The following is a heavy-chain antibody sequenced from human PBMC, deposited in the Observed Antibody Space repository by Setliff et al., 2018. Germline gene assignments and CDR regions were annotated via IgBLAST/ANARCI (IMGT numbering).Heavy chain of an antibody. CDR2: ISSNSNYI. V-gene: IGHV3-21*01. CDR1: GFNLHVYT. Sequence: TGGSLRLSCVASGFNLHVYTMEWVRQAPGKGLDWVSSISSNSNYIYTADSLKGRLTVSRDNAKNSLYLQLDSLTADDTAVYYCARGSLSGTTYPSDYWGQGTLVTVSS. J-gene: IGHJ4*02. CDR3: ARGSLSGTTYPSDY. D-gene: IGHD1-7*01.